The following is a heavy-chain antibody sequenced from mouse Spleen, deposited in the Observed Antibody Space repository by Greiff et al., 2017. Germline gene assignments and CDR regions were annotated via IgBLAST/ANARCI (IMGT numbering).Heavy chain of an antibody. Sequence: EVKVEESGGGLVQPGGSMKLSCVASGFTFSNYWMNWVRQSPGKGLEWVAQIRLKSDNYATDYAESVKGRFTISRDDSKSSVYLPINNFRAEYTGIYYCTGENSHYWGQGTTLTVTS. CDR3: TGENSHY. J-gene: IGHJ2*01. CDR1: GFTFSNYW. CDR2: IRLKSDNYAT. V-gene: IGHV6-3*01.